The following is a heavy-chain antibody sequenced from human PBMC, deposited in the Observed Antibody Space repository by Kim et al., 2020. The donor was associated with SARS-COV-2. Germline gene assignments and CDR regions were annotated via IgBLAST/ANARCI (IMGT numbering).Heavy chain of an antibody. D-gene: IGHD4-4*01. Sequence: SETLSLTCAVSGGSISSGGYSWSWIRQPPGKGLEWIGYIYHSGSTYYNPSLKSRVTISVDRSKNQFSLKLSSVTAADTAVYYCARGRHDYSNLRVTPFDYWGQGTLVTVSS. CDR2: IYHSGST. CDR3: ARGRHDYSNLRVTPFDY. CDR1: GGSISSGGYS. V-gene: IGHV4-30-2*01. J-gene: IGHJ4*02.